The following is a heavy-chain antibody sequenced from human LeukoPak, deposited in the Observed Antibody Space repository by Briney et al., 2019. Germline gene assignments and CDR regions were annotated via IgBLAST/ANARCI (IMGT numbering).Heavy chain of an antibody. D-gene: IGHD6-13*01. CDR2: ISAYNGNT. J-gene: IGHJ4*02. Sequence: GASVKVSCKASGYTFTSYGISWVRQAPGQGLEWMGWISAYNGNTNYAQKLQGRVTMTTDTSASTAYMELSSLRSEDMAVYYCARGYIAAAGHFFDNWGQGTLVTVSS. CDR3: ARGYIAAAGHFFDN. CDR1: GYTFTSYG. V-gene: IGHV1-18*03.